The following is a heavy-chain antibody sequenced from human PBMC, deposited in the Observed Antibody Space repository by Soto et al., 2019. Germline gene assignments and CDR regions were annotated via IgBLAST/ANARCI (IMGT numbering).Heavy chain of an antibody. CDR3: ARHLRRDRYVIDAFGT. V-gene: IGHV5-51*01. CDR2: IYPGDSDT. J-gene: IGHJ3*02. D-gene: IGHD3-16*01. Sequence: GKSLKFSCNGYRCSFTNDEIGRVRQRARKGLEWMGIIYPGDSDTRYSPSFQGQVTISADKSISTAYLQWSSLKASYTAMYYCARHLRRDRYVIDAFGTWGQGTMVLVSS. CDR1: RCSFTNDE.